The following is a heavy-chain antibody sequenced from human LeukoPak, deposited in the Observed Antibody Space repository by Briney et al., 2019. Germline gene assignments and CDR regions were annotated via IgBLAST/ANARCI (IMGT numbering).Heavy chain of an antibody. CDR2: ISGSGGST. CDR1: GFTFSSYA. D-gene: IGHD3-22*01. Sequence: GGSLRLSCAASGFTFSSYAMSWVRQAPGKGLEWVSAISGSGGSTYYADSVKGRFTISRDNSKNTLSLQMNSLRADDTAIYYCTRSGYRHPYHFESWGQGTLVIVSS. J-gene: IGHJ4*02. CDR3: TRSGYRHPYHFES. V-gene: IGHV3-23*01.